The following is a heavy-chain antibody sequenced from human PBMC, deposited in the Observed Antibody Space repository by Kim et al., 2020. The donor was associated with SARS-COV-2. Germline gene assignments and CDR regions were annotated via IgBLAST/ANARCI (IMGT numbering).Heavy chain of an antibody. CDR3: ARVGPNFGVSTNGMDG. D-gene: IGHD3-10*01. V-gene: IGHV3-33*05. J-gene: IGHJ6*01. Sequence: GGSLRLSYAASGFTFSSYGMHWVRQAPGKGLEWVADISGDGSDKYYLDSVKGRVTISRDNSKKTLYLQMNSLRAEDTAVYYCARVGPNFGVSTNGMDGWG. CDR2: ISGDGSDK. CDR1: GFTFSSYG.